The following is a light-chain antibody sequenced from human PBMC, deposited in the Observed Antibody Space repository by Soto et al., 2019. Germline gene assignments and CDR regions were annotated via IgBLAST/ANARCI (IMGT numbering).Light chain of an antibody. Sequence: EIVLTQSPGTLSLSPGERATLSCRASQSVSSSYLAWYQQKPGKAPRLLIYGASSRATGIPDRFSGSGSGTDFALTIRRLEPEDLAVYYCQQYDSSPLTCGGGTKVEIK. J-gene: IGKJ4*01. CDR2: GAS. CDR3: QQYDSSPLT. V-gene: IGKV3-20*01. CDR1: QSVSSSY.